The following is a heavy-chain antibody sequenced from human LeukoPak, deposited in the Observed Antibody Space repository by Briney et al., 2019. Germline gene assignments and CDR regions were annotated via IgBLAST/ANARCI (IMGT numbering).Heavy chain of an antibody. CDR1: GFTFSNYA. J-gene: IGHJ4*02. CDR2: ITGGGGST. Sequence: GGSLRLSCAASGFTFSNYAMSWVRQAPGKGLEWVSSITGGGGSTYYADSVKGRFTISRDNSRATLYLQMSSLRAEDTAVYYCAKDLGERAVDQSFDYWGQGTLVTVSS. D-gene: IGHD6-19*01. CDR3: AKDLGERAVDQSFDY. V-gene: IGHV3-23*01.